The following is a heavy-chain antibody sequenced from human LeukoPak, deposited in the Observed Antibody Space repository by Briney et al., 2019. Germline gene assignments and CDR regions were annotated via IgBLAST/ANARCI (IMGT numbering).Heavy chain of an antibody. CDR3: AKDSRDHCSSTSCRGYFGY. D-gene: IGHD2-2*01. J-gene: IGHJ4*02. Sequence: GRSLRLSCAASGFTFDDYAMHWVRQAPGKRLDWVSGMSWKSGSIGYADSVKGRFTISRDNAKNSLYLQMNSLRAEDMALYYCAKDSRDHCSSTSCRGYFGYWGQGTLVTVSS. V-gene: IGHV3-9*03. CDR2: MSWKSGSI. CDR1: GFTFDDYA.